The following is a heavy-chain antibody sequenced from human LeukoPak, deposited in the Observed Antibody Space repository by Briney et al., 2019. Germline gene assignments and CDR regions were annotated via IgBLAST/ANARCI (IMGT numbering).Heavy chain of an antibody. Sequence: PGGSLRLSCAASGLRFSTYGMHWVRQAPGKGLEWVAYIRHDGTNDHYADSVKGRFTIYRDNPKNTLYLQMYSLRAEDTAIYFCVKDPPSPDPYTDYLSDYWGQGTLVTVSS. J-gene: IGHJ4*02. CDR2: IRHDGTND. CDR3: VKDPPSPDPYTDYLSDY. CDR1: GLRFSTYG. D-gene: IGHD4-11*01. V-gene: IGHV3-30*02.